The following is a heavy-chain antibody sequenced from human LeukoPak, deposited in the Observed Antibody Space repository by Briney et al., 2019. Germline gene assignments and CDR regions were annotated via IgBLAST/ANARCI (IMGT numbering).Heavy chain of an antibody. V-gene: IGHV1-69*13. D-gene: IGHD4-23*01. Sequence: ASVKVSCKASGYTFTGYFLHWVRKAPGQGLEWMGWINPIFGTANYAQKFQGRVTITADESTSTAYMELSSLRSEDTAVYYCASPAGYGGPRGDYFDYWGQGALVTVSS. J-gene: IGHJ4*02. CDR3: ASPAGYGGPRGDYFDY. CDR1: GYTFTGYF. CDR2: INPIFGTA.